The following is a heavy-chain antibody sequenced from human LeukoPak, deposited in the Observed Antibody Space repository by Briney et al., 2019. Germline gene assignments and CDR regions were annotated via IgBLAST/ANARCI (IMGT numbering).Heavy chain of an antibody. J-gene: IGHJ5*02. V-gene: IGHV3-7*01. D-gene: IGHD3-22*01. CDR1: GFTFSIYG. CDR3: AREFGKDYYDVASHYYSRNWFDP. CDR2: IKQDGSEK. Sequence: TGGSLRLSCAASGFTFSIYGMGWVRQAPGKGLEWVANIKQDGSEKYYVDSVKGRFTISRDNANRSLYLEMDSLRPEDPAVYYCAREFGKDYYDVASHYYSRNWFDPWGQGTLVTVSS.